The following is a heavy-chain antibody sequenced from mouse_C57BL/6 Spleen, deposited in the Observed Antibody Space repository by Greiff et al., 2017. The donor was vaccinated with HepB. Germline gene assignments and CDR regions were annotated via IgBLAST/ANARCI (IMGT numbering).Heavy chain of an antibody. CDR2: IYPGDGDT. D-gene: IGHD2-4*01. CDR1: GYAFSSYW. Sequence: QVQLQQSGAELVKPGASVKISCKASGYAFSSYWMNWVKQRPGKGLEWIGQIYPGDGDTNYNGKFKGKATLTADKSSSTAYMQLSSLTSEDSAVYFCARWGPYDYDGGNYFDYWGQGTTLTVSS. V-gene: IGHV1-80*01. CDR3: ARWGPYDYDGGNYFDY. J-gene: IGHJ2*01.